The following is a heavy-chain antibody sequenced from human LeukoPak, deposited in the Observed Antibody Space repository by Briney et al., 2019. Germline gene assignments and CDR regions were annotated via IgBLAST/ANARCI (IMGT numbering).Heavy chain of an antibody. V-gene: IGHV4-4*07. CDR3: ARGGYSTSWYEWFDP. CDR1: GGSISSSF. D-gene: IGHD6-13*01. J-gene: IGHJ5*02. CDR2: IYTSGTT. Sequence: SETLSLTCSVSGGSISSSFWSWIRQPAGRGLEWIGHIYTSGTTTYNPSLESRVTMSVDTSKNQFSLNLTSVTAADTAVYYCARGGYSTSWYEWFDPWGQGILVTVSS.